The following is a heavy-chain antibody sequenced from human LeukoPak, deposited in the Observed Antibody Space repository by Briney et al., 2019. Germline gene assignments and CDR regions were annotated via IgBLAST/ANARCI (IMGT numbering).Heavy chain of an antibody. CDR3: AKEKAYCTNGVCCFDY. J-gene: IGHJ4*02. Sequence: GGSLRLSCAASGFTFSSYWMSWVRQAPGKGLEWVANIKQDGSEKYYVDSVKGRFTISRDNSKNTLYLQMNSLRAEDTAVYYCAKEKAYCTNGVCCFDYWGQGTLVTVSS. V-gene: IGHV3-7*03. CDR2: IKQDGSEK. D-gene: IGHD2-8*01. CDR1: GFTFSSYW.